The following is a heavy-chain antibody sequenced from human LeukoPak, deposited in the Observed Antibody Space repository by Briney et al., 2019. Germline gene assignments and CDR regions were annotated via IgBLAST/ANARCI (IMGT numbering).Heavy chain of an antibody. V-gene: IGHV3-30*02. D-gene: IGHD2-2*01. CDR1: GFTFSSYG. CDR3: AKDLPSCTTSSCWGHFDY. J-gene: IGHJ4*02. CDR2: IRYDGSNK. Sequence: GGSLRLSCAASGFTFSSYGMYWVRQAPGKGLEWVAFIRYDGSNKYYADSVKGRFTISRDNSKNTLYLQMNSLRAEDTAVYYCAKDLPSCTTSSCWGHFDYWGQGTLVTVSS.